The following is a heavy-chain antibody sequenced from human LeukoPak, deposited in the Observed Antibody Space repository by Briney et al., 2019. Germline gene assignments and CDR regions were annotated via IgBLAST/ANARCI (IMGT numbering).Heavy chain of an antibody. CDR1: RFTFSSNE. CDR3: ARGPDCGGDCFPSTYSFDS. J-gene: IGHJ4*02. Sequence: GGSLRLSCEASRFTFSSNEMNWVRQPPGKGLEWISYISSSGSTIYYTDSVRGRFTVSRDNTKNSLYLQMNSLRAEEAAVYYCARGPDCGGDCFPSTYSFDSWGQGTLVTVSS. CDR2: ISSSGSTI. D-gene: IGHD2-21*02. V-gene: IGHV3-48*03.